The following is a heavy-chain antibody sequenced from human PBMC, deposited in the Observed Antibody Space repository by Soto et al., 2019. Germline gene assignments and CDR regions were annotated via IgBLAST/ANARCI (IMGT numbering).Heavy chain of an antibody. CDR2: IYHTGTT. CDR1: VGPFMNIC. D-gene: IGHD6-19*01. V-gene: IGHV4-4*02. J-gene: IGHJ4*02. CDR3: ARHIAVPRTRGFDF. Sequence: QWQLQDPGPGWGKLSGTCSLPSPVLVGPFMNICGGGFAQPPGKGLEWIGEIYHTGTTHYNPSLWSRVTISIDKSKNQFSLNLSSVTAADTAVYYCARHIAVPRTRGFDFWGQGTLVTVSS.